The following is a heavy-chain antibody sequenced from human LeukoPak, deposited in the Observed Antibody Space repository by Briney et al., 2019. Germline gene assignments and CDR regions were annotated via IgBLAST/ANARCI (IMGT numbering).Heavy chain of an antibody. J-gene: IGHJ4*02. Sequence: GGSLRLSCAASGFTFSSYSMNWVRQAPGKGLEWVSSISSSSSYIYYADSVKGRFTISRDNSKSTVNLQINSLRAEDTASYYCARGGSGSDWQLDYWGQGTLVTVSS. CDR1: GFTFSSYS. CDR3: ARGGSGSDWQLDY. D-gene: IGHD1-26*01. CDR2: ISSSSSYI. V-gene: IGHV3-21*01.